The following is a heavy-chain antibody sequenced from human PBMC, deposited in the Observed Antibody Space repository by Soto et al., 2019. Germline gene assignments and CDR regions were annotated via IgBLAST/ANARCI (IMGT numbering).Heavy chain of an antibody. Sequence: PSETLSLTCAVSGGSISSSSFYWGWIRQPPGKGLEWIGSFYYSESTYYNPSLKSRVIISVDTSKNQFSLKLSSVTAADTAVYYCPRVPDYGGQGIRVTVSS. CDR2: FYYSEST. CDR3: PRVPDY. J-gene: IGHJ4*02. V-gene: IGHV4-39*01. CDR1: GGSISSSSFY. D-gene: IGHD2-2*01.